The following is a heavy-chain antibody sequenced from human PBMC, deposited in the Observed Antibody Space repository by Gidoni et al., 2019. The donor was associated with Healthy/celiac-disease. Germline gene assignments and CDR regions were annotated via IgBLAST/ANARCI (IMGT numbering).Heavy chain of an antibody. D-gene: IGHD3-22*01. CDR3: ARDDGYYYDSSGYYRGGFGMDV. CDR2: ISSSSSAI. V-gene: IGHV3-48*01. J-gene: IGHJ6*02. CDR1: GFTFSRYS. Sequence: EVQLVESGGGLVQPGGSLRLSCAASGFTFSRYSMNWVRQAPGKGLEWVSYISSSSSAIAYAGCVKGRFAIARDNAKNSLYLQMNSLGAEDTAVYYCARDDGYYYDSSGYYRGGFGMDVWGQGTTVTVSS.